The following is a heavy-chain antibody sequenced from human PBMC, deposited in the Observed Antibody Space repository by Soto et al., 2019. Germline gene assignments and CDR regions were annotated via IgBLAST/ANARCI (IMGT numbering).Heavy chain of an antibody. V-gene: IGHV1-24*01. Sequence: ASVKVSCKVSGYTLTELSMHWVRQAPGKGLEWMGGFDPEDGETIYAQKFQGKVTMTEDTSTDTAYMELSSLRSEDTAVYYWATYHGRVAVAGNYYGMDVWGQGTKVTVSS. D-gene: IGHD6-19*01. CDR1: GYTLTELS. CDR3: ATYHGRVAVAGNYYGMDV. J-gene: IGHJ6*02. CDR2: FDPEDGET.